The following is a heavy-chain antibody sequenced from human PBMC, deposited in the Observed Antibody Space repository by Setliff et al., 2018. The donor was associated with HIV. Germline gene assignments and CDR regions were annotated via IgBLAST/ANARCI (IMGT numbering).Heavy chain of an antibody. CDR3: ATDNGPSYSMDI. Sequence: GGSLRLSCTASGFRVTDTYMAWVRQAPGKGLEWLGRIKKSSDGGKTDYASPVKGRFTISRDDSKNTLYLQMNSLKTDDTGVYFCATDNGPSYSMDIWGQGTTVTVSS. J-gene: IGHJ6*02. D-gene: IGHD2-21*01. CDR2: IKKSSDGGKT. V-gene: IGHV3-15*01. CDR1: GFRVTDTY.